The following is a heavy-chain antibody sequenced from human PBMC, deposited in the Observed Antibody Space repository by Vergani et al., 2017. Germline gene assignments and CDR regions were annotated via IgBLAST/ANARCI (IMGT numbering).Heavy chain of an antibody. CDR3: ATLGADSGYYYGAFDI. CDR2: IDPSDSYT. D-gene: IGHD3-22*01. Sequence: EVQLVPSGAEVKKPGESLRISCKGSGYSFTSYWISWVRQMPGKGLEWMGMIDPSDSYTNYSPSFQGHVTISADKSISTAYLQWSSLKASDTAMYYCATLGADSGYYYGAFDIWGQGTMVTVSS. V-gene: IGHV5-10-1*01. J-gene: IGHJ3*02. CDR1: GYSFTSYW.